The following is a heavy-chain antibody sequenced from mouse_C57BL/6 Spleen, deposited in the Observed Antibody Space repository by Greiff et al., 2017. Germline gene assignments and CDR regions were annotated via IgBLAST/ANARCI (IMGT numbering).Heavy chain of an antibody. V-gene: IGHV1-9*01. Sequence: QVQLQQSGAELMKPGASVKLSCKASGYTFTGYWIEWVKQRPGQGLEWIGEILPGSGSTNYNEKFKGKATFTADTSSNPAYMQLSSLTTEDSAIYYCARVSCYRWYFDYWGQGTTLTVSS. CDR1: GYTFTGYW. CDR2: ILPGSGST. CDR3: ARVSCYRWYFDY. J-gene: IGHJ2*01. D-gene: IGHD3-2*02.